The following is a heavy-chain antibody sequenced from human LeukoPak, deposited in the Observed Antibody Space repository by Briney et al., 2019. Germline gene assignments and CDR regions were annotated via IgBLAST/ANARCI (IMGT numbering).Heavy chain of an antibody. CDR3: ARDTSSYEIFDY. J-gene: IGHJ4*02. CDR2: ISSSSSYI. V-gene: IGHV3-21*01. Sequence: GGSLRLSCAASGFTFSSYSMNWVRQAPGKGLEWVSSISSSSSYIYYADSVKGRFTISRDNAKNSLYLQMNSLRAEDTAVYYCARDTSSYEIFDYWGQGTLVTVSS. CDR1: GFTFSSYS. D-gene: IGHD5-12*01.